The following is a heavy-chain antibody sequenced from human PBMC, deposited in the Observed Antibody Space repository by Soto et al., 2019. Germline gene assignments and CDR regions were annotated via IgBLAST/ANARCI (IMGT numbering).Heavy chain of an antibody. CDR2: ISAYNGNT. V-gene: IGHV1-18*01. Sequence: ALVKVSCKASGYTFTSYGISWVRQAPGQGLEWMGWISAYNGNTTYAKKLQGRVTMTTETYTSAAYMELRSLRSDDTAVYYWARYLTMIEVVTYYYGMDVWGQGTTVTVSS. CDR1: GYTFTSYG. CDR3: ARYLTMIEVVTYYYGMDV. D-gene: IGHD3-22*01. J-gene: IGHJ6*01.